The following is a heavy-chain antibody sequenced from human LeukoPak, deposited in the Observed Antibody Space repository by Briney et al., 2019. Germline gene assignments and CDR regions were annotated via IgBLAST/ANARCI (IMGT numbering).Heavy chain of an antibody. CDR3: ARLMTTVTSTEIDI. V-gene: IGHV1-18*01. CDR2: ISAYNGNT. J-gene: IGHJ3*02. Sequence: ASVKVSCKASGYTFTSYGISWVRQAPGQGLEWMGWISAYNGNTNYAQKLQGRVTMTTDTSTSTAYMELRSLRSDDTAVYYCARLMTTVTSTEIDIWGQGTMVTVSS. D-gene: IGHD4-17*01. CDR1: GYTFTSYG.